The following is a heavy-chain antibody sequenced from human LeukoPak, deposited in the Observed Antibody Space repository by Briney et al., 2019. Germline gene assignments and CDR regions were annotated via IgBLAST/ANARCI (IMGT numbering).Heavy chain of an antibody. V-gene: IGHV3-53*01. Sequence: PEGSLRLSCAASGFTVSSNYMNWVRQAPGKGLEWVSVINSGGNAYYADSVKGRFTISRDNSKNMLYLQMNSLRAEDTAVYYCARSQGGTMSLRHFDLWGRGTLVTVSS. CDR2: INSGGNA. D-gene: IGHD3-22*01. CDR3: ARSQGGTMSLRHFDL. CDR1: GFTVSSNY. J-gene: IGHJ2*01.